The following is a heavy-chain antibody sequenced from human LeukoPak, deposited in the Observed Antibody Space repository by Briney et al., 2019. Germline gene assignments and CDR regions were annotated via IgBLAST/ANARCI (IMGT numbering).Heavy chain of an antibody. CDR2: IWYDGSNK. D-gene: IGHD6-13*01. J-gene: IGHJ3*02. CDR3: ARDGVGIAAAGTIRAFDM. Sequence: GGSLRLSCAASGFTFSSYGMHWVRQAPGKGLEWVAVIWYDGSNKYYADSVNGRFTISRDNSKNTLYLQMNSGRAEDTAVYHCARDGVGIAAAGTIRAFDMWGQGTEVTVAS. CDR1: GFTFSSYG. V-gene: IGHV3-33*01.